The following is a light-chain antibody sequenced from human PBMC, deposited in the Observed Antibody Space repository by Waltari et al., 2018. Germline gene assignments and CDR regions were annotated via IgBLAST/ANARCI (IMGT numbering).Light chain of an antibody. CDR3: QSYDSSDLWV. J-gene: IGLJ3*02. CDR1: SGSIASHY. CDR2: EDD. Sequence: NFMLTQPHSVSESPGKTVTISCTRSSGSIASHYVQWYQQRPGSSPTPVIFEDDQRPSGVPDRFSGSIDSSSNSASLTSSGLKTEDEADYYCQSYDSSDLWVFGGGTRLTVL. V-gene: IGLV6-57*01.